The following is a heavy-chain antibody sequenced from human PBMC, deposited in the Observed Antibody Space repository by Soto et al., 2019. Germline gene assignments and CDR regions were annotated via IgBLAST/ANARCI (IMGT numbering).Heavy chain of an antibody. D-gene: IGHD4-4*01. CDR1: GFTFSRFS. CDR3: ARDFTVIGWFDP. CDR2: ISSSSSTI. V-gene: IGHV3-48*01. Sequence: GSLRLCCAASGFTFSRFSMNWVRQAPGKGLEWVSYISSSSSTIYYADSVKGRFTISRDNAKNSLYLQMNSLRAEDTAVYYCARDFTVIGWFDPWGQGTLVTVSS. J-gene: IGHJ5*02.